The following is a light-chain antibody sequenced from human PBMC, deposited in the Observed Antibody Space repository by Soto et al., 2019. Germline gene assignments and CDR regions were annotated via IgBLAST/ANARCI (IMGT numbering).Light chain of an antibody. CDR2: GAS. V-gene: IGKV3-15*01. CDR3: HQYNIRPWT. Sequence: EIVMTQSPATLSVSPGEGATLSCRASQSVSGNLAWYQHKPGQAPRLLIHGASTRATGIPARFSGSGSGTEFTLTISSLQSEDFAVYYCHQYNIRPWTFGHGTKVEI. J-gene: IGKJ1*01. CDR1: QSVSGN.